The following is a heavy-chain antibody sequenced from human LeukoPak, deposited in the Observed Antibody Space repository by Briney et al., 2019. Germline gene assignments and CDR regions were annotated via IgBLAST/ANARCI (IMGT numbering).Heavy chain of an antibody. Sequence: SETLSLTCTVSGGSISSYYWSWIRQPPGKGLEWIGYIYYSGSTNYNPSLKSRVTISVDTSKNQFSLKLSSVTAADTAVYYCARDPYGGFGEGATYNWYFDLWGRGTLVTVSS. V-gene: IGHV4-59*01. D-gene: IGHD1-26*01. CDR3: ARDPYGGFGEGATYNWYFDL. CDR1: GGSISSYY. J-gene: IGHJ2*01. CDR2: IYYSGST.